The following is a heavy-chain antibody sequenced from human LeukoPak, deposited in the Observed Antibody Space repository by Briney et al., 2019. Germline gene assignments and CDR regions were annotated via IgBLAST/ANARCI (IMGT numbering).Heavy chain of an antibody. Sequence: GASVKVSCKASGGTFSSYAISWVRQAPGQGLEWMGGIIPIFGTANYAQKFQGRVTITADKSTSTAYMELSSLRAEDTAVYYCARGTMFPYYSDYWGQGTLVTVSS. D-gene: IGHD3-10*02. CDR3: ARGTMFPYYSDY. CDR2: IIPIFGTA. CDR1: GGTFSSYA. J-gene: IGHJ4*02. V-gene: IGHV1-69*06.